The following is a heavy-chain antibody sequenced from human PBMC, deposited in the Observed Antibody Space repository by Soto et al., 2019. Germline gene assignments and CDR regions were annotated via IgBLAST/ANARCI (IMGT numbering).Heavy chain of an antibody. CDR1: GGSISGYH. J-gene: IGHJ6*02. D-gene: IGHD5-18*01. Sequence: SETLSLTCSISGGSISGYHWNWIRQPPGKGVEWIGNFYNSGNTNYSSSLKRRVTISVDTSKKQYSLKMTSVTAADTFVYYCACIFSGGYSYGFNYYGMDGWGQGTTVT. CDR2: FYNSGNT. CDR3: ACIFSGGYSYGFNYYGMDG. V-gene: IGHV4-59*08.